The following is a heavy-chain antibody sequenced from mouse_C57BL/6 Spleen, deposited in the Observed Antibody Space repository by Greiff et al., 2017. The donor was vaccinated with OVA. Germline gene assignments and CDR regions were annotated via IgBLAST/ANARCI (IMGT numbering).Heavy chain of an antibody. D-gene: IGHD3-1*01. J-gene: IGHJ1*03. CDR3: TRGGSGGGGNYWYFDV. V-gene: IGHV1-15*01. Sequence: VQLQESGAELVRPGASVTLSCKASGYTFTDYEMHWVKQTPVHGLEWIGAIDPETGGTAYNQKFKGKAILTADKSSSTAYMELRSLTSEDSAVYYCTRGGSGGGGNYWYFDVWGTGTTVTVSS. CDR2: IDPETGGT. CDR1: GYTFTDYE.